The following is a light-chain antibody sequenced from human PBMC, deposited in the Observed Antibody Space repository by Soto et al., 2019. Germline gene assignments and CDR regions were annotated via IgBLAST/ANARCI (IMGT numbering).Light chain of an antibody. Sequence: VLTQSPGTLSLSPGERATLSCRASQSVSSSFLAWYQQKPGQAPRLLIYGASSRATGIPDSFSGSGSGTDFTLTISRLEPEDFAVYYCQQYGGSPQTFGQGTKV. CDR1: QSVSSSF. CDR3: QQYGGSPQT. J-gene: IGKJ1*01. CDR2: GAS. V-gene: IGKV3-20*01.